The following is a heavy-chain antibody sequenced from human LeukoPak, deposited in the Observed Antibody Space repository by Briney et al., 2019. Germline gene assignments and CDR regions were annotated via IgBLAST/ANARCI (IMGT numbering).Heavy chain of an antibody. CDR3: AKALVVVAATQASDY. V-gene: IGHV3-23*01. D-gene: IGHD2-15*01. CDR1: GGSFSGYY. J-gene: IGHJ4*02. CDR2: ISGSGGST. Sequence: ETLSLTCAVYGGSFSGYYWSWVRQTPGKGLEWVTAISGSGGSTYYADSVKGRFTISRDNSKNTLYLQMNSLRAEDTAVYYCAKALVVVAATQASDYWGQGTLVTVSS.